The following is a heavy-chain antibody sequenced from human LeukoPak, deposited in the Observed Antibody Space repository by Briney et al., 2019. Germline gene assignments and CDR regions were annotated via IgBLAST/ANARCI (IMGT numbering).Heavy chain of an antibody. Sequence: PSETLSLTCTVSGGSVSSGSYYWSWIRQPPGKGLEWIGYIYYSGSTNYDPSLKSRVTISVDTSKNQFSLKLSSVTAADTAVYYCARASYYYDSSGYFITRVAEYYFDYWGQGTLVTVSS. CDR2: IYYSGST. D-gene: IGHD3-22*01. CDR1: GGSVSSGSYY. V-gene: IGHV4-61*01. CDR3: ARASYYYDSSGYFITRVAEYYFDY. J-gene: IGHJ4*02.